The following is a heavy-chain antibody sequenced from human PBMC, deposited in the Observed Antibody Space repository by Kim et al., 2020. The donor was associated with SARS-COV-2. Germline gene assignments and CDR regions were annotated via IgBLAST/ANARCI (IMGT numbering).Heavy chain of an antibody. CDR3: ARAPRVVVITTLGWFDP. V-gene: IGHV4-4*02. CDR1: GGSISSSNW. D-gene: IGHD3-22*01. CDR2: IYHSGST. Sequence: SETLSLTCAVSGGSISSSNWWSWVRQPPGKGLEWIGEIYHSGSTNYNPSLKSRVTISVDKSKNQFSLKLSSVTAADTAVYYCARAPRVVVITTLGWFDPWGQGTLVTVSS. J-gene: IGHJ5*02.